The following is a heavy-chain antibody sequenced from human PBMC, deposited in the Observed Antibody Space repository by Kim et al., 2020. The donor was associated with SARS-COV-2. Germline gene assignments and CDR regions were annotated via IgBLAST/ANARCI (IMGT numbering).Heavy chain of an antibody. Sequence: GGSLRLSCAASGFTFSSYVVSWVRQAPGKGLEWVSTLIGSDGSTYYADSVRARLAFSRDISKNTLYLQMNSLRAEDTAMYYCARRLFFSGQLSPYFDYWGQGALVTVSS. D-gene: IGHD3-16*02. V-gene: IGHV3-23*01. CDR1: GFTFSSYV. CDR3: ARRLFFSGQLSPYFDY. CDR2: LIGSDGST. J-gene: IGHJ4*02.